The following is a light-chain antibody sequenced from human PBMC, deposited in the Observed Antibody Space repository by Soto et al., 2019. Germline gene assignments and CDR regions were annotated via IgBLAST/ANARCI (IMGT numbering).Light chain of an antibody. CDR1: LSVSRN. V-gene: IGKV3-15*01. CDR3: QHYNNWPPMYT. CDR2: GVS. Sequence: EVVMTQSPATLSVSPGERATLSCRASLSVSRNLAWYQQKPGQAPRLLIYGVSSRATGVPARFSGSGSGTEFTLTISGLQSEDFAVYYCQHYNNWPPMYTFGQGTKLEIK. J-gene: IGKJ2*01.